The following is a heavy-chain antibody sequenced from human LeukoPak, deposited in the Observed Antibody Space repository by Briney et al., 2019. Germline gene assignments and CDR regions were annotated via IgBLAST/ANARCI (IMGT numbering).Heavy chain of an antibody. Sequence: NPSETLSLTCAVYGGSFSGYYWSWIRQPPGKGLEWIGEINHSGSTNYNPSLKSRVTISVDTSKNQFSLKLSSVTAADTAVYYCARGRDGSGSYLTPSFDYWGQGTLVTVSS. D-gene: IGHD3-10*01. J-gene: IGHJ4*02. V-gene: IGHV4-34*01. CDR2: INHSGST. CDR3: ARGRDGSGSYLTPSFDY. CDR1: GGSFSGYY.